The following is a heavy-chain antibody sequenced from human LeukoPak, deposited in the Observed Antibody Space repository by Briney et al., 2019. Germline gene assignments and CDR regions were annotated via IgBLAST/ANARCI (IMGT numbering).Heavy chain of an antibody. D-gene: IGHD4-17*01. Sequence: GRSLRLSCAASGFTFSSYGMHWVRQAPGKGLEWVAVTSYDGSNKYYADSVKGRFTISRDNSKNTLYLQMNSLRAEDTAVYYCAKEMTTVTTFSLDYWGQGTLVTVSS. V-gene: IGHV3-30*18. J-gene: IGHJ4*02. CDR1: GFTFSSYG. CDR3: AKEMTTVTTFSLDY. CDR2: TSYDGSNK.